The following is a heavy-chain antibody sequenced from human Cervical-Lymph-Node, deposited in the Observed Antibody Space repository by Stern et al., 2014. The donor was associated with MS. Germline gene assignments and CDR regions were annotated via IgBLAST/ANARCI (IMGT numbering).Heavy chain of an antibody. CDR1: GYTFTSYA. V-gene: IGHV7-4-1*02. J-gene: IGHJ4*02. CDR2: INTQTGNP. Sequence: VQLVESGSELKKPGASVQVSCKASGYTFTSYAIHWVRRAPGQGLQWMGWINTQTGNPTYAQGFTGHFVFSLDTSVNKAYLQISSLKPEDTAVYYCARAYSSGYYYFDSWGQGTLVTVSS. D-gene: IGHD6-19*01. CDR3: ARAYSSGYYYFDS.